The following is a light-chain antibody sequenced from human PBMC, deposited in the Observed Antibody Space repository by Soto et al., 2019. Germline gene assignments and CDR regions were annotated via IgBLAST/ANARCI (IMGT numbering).Light chain of an antibody. Sequence: DIQMTQSPSSLSASVGDRVTITCRASQGFSNYLACYQQKPGKVPNLLIYAPSTLQSGVPPRFSGSGSGTDFTLTITSLQPEDVATYYGQKYNAAPLTFGGGTKVEIK. CDR2: APS. J-gene: IGKJ4*01. V-gene: IGKV1-27*01. CDR3: QKYNAAPLT. CDR1: QGFSNY.